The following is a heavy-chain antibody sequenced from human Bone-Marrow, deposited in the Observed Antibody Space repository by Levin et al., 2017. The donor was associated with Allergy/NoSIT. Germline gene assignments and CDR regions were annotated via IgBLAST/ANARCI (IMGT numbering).Heavy chain of an antibody. CDR3: AKDGERYYEILTGYPVGHYLDS. CDR1: GFTFTSYG. J-gene: IGHJ4*02. V-gene: IGHV3-30*18. CDR2: IAYDGRSQ. D-gene: IGHD3-9*01. Sequence: PGGSLRLSCGASGFTFTSYGIHLVRQAPGEGLEWVAAIAYDGRSQYYADSVKGRFTISRDNSENTVHLQMNSLRAEDSAVYYCAKDGERYYEILTGYPVGHYLDSWGQGTLVTVSS.